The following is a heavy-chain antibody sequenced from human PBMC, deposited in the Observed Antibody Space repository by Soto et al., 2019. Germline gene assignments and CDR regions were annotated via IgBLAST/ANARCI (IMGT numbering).Heavy chain of an antibody. CDR3: ARNLIRYYDGSRAHYS. D-gene: IGHD3-22*01. CDR1: GFNFNSYE. CDR2: ISSGAKTT. J-gene: IGHJ4*02. Sequence: GGSLRLSCVASGFNFNSYEMNWVRQPPGKGLEWISYISSGAKTTYYADSVKGRFTISRDNTKNTLYLHMSSLRAEDAAVYYCARNLIRYYDGSRAHYSWGQGTLVTVYS. V-gene: IGHV3-48*03.